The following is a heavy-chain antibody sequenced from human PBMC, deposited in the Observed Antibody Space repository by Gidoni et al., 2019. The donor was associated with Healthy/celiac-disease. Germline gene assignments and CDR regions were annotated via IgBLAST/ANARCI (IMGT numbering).Heavy chain of an antibody. Sequence: QVQLVESVGGVVQPGRSLRLSCAASGFTFSSYGMHWVRQAPGKGLEWVAVISYDGSNKYYADSVKGRFTISRDNSKNTLYLQMNSLRAEDTAVYYCAKDIFVVVPAATSFDYWGQGTLVTVSS. D-gene: IGHD2-2*01. J-gene: IGHJ4*02. CDR3: AKDIFVVVPAATSFDY. V-gene: IGHV3-30*18. CDR1: GFTFSSYG. CDR2: ISYDGSNK.